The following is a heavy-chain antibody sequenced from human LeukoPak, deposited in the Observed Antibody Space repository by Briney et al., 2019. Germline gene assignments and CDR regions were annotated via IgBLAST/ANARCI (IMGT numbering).Heavy chain of an antibody. V-gene: IGHV3-21*04. CDR1: GFTFSSYS. J-gene: IGHJ4*02. D-gene: IGHD3-9*01. CDR2: ISSSSSYI. CDR3: AKDLVGGYFD. Sequence: GGSLRLSCAASGFTFSSYSMNWVRQAPGKGLEWVSSISSSSSYIYYADSVKGRFTISRDNSKNTLYLQMNSLRAEDTAVYYCAKDLVGGYFDWGQGTLVTVSS.